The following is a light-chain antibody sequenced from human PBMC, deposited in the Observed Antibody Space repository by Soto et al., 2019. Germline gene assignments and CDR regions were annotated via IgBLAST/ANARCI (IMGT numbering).Light chain of an antibody. Sequence: TQSPDTLSLSPGERATLSCRASQTVSSNYLAWCQQRPGQAPRLLIYGASTRATGIPARFSGSGSGTEFTLTISSLQSEDFAVYYCQQYNNWVTFGQGTKVDIK. J-gene: IGKJ1*01. V-gene: IGKV3-15*01. CDR2: GAS. CDR1: QTVSSN. CDR3: QQYNNWVT.